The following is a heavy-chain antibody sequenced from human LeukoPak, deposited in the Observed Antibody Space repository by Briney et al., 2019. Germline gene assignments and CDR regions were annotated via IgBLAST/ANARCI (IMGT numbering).Heavy chain of an antibody. D-gene: IGHD5-18*01. V-gene: IGHV3-23*01. J-gene: IGHJ4*02. CDR3: TTDAGIQLF. Sequence: PGGSLRLSCAVSGFTFSSSAMSWVRQAPGKGLEWVAAISGSGASTYYADSVEGRFTISRDNSKSTLYLQMNSLRTEDTAVYYCTTDAGIQLFWGQGTLVTVSS. CDR2: ISGSGAST. CDR1: GFTFSSSA.